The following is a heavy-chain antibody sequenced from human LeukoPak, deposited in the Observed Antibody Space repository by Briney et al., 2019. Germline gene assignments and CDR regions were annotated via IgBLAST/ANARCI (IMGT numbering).Heavy chain of an antibody. CDR1: GFTFDDYG. V-gene: IGHV3-21*06. CDR2: ISSSSSYI. D-gene: IGHD6-19*01. J-gene: IGHJ4*02. CDR3: ARAPAPRVAVAGTFDY. Sequence: PGGSLRLSCAASGFTFDDYGMSWVRQAPGKGLEWVSSISSSSSYIYYADSVKGRFTISRDDAKNSLYLQMNSLRAEDTAVYYCARAPAPRVAVAGTFDYWGQGTLVSVS.